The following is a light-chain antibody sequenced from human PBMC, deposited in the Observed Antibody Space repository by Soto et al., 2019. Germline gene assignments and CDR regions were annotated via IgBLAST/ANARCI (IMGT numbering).Light chain of an antibody. CDR1: SSDVGGYNH. V-gene: IGLV2-14*01. CDR3: SSYASTSSYV. J-gene: IGLJ1*01. Sequence: QSALTQPASVSGSPGQSITISCTGTSSDVGGYNHVSWYQQHPGKAPKLIIYEVRNRPSGVSDRFSASKSGNTASLTISGLQAEDEADYYCSSYASTSSYVFGTGTKLTVL. CDR2: EVR.